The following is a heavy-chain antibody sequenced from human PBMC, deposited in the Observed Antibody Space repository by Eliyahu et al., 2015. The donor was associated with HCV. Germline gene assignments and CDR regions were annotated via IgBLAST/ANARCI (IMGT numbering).Heavy chain of an antibody. D-gene: IGHD1-1*01. J-gene: IGHJ3*02. V-gene: IGHV3-30*18. CDR1: GFTFSSYG. Sequence: QVQLVESGGGVVQSGRSLXLSCXASGFTFSSYGMHWVRQTPGKGLEWVAVIAYDGSNEYYADSVKGRFTISRDNSKNTLYLQMNSLRPEDTAVYYCAKVEKWKGAFDIWGQGTKVTVSS. CDR3: AKVEKWKGAFDI. CDR2: IAYDGSNE.